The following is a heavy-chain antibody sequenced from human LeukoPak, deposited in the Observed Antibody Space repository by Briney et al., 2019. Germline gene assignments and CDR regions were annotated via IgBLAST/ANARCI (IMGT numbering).Heavy chain of an antibody. V-gene: IGHV4-59*01. Sequence: SETLSLTCTVSGGSISSYYWSWIRQPPGKGLEWIGYIYYSGSTNYNPSLKSRVTISVDTSKNQFSLKLSSVTAADTAVYYCARETYYYGMDVWGQGTTVTVSS. CDR1: GGSISSYY. CDR2: IYYSGST. J-gene: IGHJ6*02. CDR3: ARETYYYGMDV.